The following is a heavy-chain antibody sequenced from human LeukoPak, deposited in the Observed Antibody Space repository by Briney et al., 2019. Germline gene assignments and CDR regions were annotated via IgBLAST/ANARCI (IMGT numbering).Heavy chain of an antibody. CDR2: IYTSGST. J-gene: IGHJ5*02. D-gene: IGHD3-16*01. CDR3: ARDVRYDYVWGSSDNWFDP. V-gene: IGHV4-4*07. Sequence: NASETLSLTCTVSGGSISSYYWSWIRQPAGKGLEWIGRIYTSGSTNYNPSLKSRVTMSVDTSKNQFSLKLSSVTAADTAVYYCARDVRYDYVWGSSDNWFDPWGQGTLVTVSS. CDR1: GGSISSYY.